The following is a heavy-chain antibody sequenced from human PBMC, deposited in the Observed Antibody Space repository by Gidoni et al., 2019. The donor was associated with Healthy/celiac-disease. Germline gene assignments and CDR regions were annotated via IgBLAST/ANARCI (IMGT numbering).Heavy chain of an antibody. Sequence: QVQLQESGPGLVKPSETLSLTCAVSGYSISSGYYWGWIRPPPGKGLEWIGSIYHSGSTYYNPSLKSRVTISVDTSKNQFSLKLSSVTAADTAVYYCARARGGDFDYWGQGTLVTVSS. CDR3: ARARGGDFDY. V-gene: IGHV4-38-2*01. D-gene: IGHD5-12*01. CDR2: IYHSGST. J-gene: IGHJ4*02. CDR1: GYSISSGYY.